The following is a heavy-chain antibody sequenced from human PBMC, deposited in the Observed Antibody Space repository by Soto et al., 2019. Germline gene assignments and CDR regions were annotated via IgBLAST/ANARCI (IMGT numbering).Heavy chain of an antibody. CDR1: GYTFTSYG. CDR2: ISAYNGNT. J-gene: IGHJ4*02. D-gene: IGHD6-19*01. CDR3: ARVRGRRAVAGNVVFSFDY. Sequence: ASVKVSCKASGYTFTSYGISWVRQAPGQGLEWMGWISAYNGNTNYAQKLQGRVTMTTDTSTSTAYMELRSLRSDDTAVYYCARVRGRRAVAGNVVFSFDYWGKGPLVTAPQ. V-gene: IGHV1-18*01.